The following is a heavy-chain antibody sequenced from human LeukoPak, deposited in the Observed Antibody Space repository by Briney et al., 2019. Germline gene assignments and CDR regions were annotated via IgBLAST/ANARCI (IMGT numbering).Heavy chain of an antibody. Sequence: PSETLSLTCSVSDDSITMFYWTWIRQPPGKGLEWIGYVDHTGSTNFNPSLNGRVSISRDTTKNLFSLRLRSVTAADTAVYYCARVIRVASKARFDPWGQGTLVTVSS. J-gene: IGHJ5*02. CDR2: VDHTGST. CDR1: DDSITMFY. CDR3: ARVIRVASKARFDP. V-gene: IGHV4-59*01. D-gene: IGHD3-3*01.